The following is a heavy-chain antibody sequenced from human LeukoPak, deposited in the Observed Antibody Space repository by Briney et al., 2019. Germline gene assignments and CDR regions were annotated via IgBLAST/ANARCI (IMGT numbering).Heavy chain of an antibody. J-gene: IGHJ4*02. V-gene: IGHV3-30-3*01. D-gene: IGHD3-16*02. CDR1: GFTFSSYA. CDR2: ISYDGSNK. CDR3: AKVGAMDVWGSYREGYYFDY. Sequence: GGSLRLSCAASGFTFSSYAMHWVRQAPGKGLEWVAVISYDGSNKYYADSVKGRFTISRDNAKNTLYLQMNSLRAEDTAVYYCAKVGAMDVWGSYREGYYFDYWGQGTLVTVSS.